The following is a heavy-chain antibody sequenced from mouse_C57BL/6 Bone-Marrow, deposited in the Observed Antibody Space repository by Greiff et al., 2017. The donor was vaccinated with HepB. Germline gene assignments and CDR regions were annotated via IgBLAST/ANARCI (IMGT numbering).Heavy chain of an antibody. CDR3: ARLVTTAY. D-gene: IGHD2-2*01. CDR2: ISDGGSYT. V-gene: IGHV5-4*01. CDR1: GFTFSSYA. J-gene: IGHJ3*01. Sequence: DVQLVESGGGLVKPGGSLKLSCAASGFTFSSYAMSWVRQTPEKRLEWVATISDGGSYTYYPDNVKGRFTISRDNAKNNLYLQMSHLKSEDTAMYYCARLVTTAYWGQGTLVTVSA.